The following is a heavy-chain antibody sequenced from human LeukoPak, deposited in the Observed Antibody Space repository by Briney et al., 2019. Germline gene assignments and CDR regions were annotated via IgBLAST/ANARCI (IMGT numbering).Heavy chain of an antibody. CDR2: IYPGDSDT. D-gene: IGHD6-13*01. V-gene: IGHV5-51*01. CDR1: SFTSYW. CDR3: ARYSSRWYRFDY. Sequence: KDGESLKISCKGYSFTSYWIGWVRQMPGKGLEWMGIIYPGDSDTRYSPSFQGQVTISADKSISTAYLQWSSLKASDTAMYYCARYSSRWYRFDYWGQGTLVTVSS. J-gene: IGHJ4*02.